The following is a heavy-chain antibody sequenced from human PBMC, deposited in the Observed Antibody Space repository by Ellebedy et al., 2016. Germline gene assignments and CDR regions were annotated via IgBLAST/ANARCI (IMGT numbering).Heavy chain of an antibody. CDR3: ARGVGGTSLNWFDP. CDR2: ISSGSGYI. J-gene: IGHJ5*02. D-gene: IGHD3-16*01. Sequence: GGSLRLXCAASGFTFSSYSMNWVRQVPGKGLEWVSSISSGSGYIYYADSVEGRFTVSRDSAKNSLYLQMNSLRGEDTALYYCARGVGGTSLNWFDPWGQGTLVTVSS. CDR1: GFTFSSYS. V-gene: IGHV3-21*01.